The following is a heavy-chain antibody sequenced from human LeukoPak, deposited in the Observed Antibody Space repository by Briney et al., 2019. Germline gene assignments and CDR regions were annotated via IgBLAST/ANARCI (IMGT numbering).Heavy chain of an antibody. V-gene: IGHV3-21*01. CDR2: ISSTSSYI. Sequence: GGSLRLSCAASGFTFGTYSMNWVRQAPGKGLEWVSSISSTSSYIYYADSVKGRFTISRDNAKNPLYLQLNSLRVEDTAVYSCAKSSSNDAFDFWGQGTMVTVSS. CDR1: GFTFGTYS. J-gene: IGHJ3*01. CDR3: AKSSSNDAFDF.